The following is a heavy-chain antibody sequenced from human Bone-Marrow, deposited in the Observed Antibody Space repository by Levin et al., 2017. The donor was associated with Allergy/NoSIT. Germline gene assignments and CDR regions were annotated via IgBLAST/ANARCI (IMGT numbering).Heavy chain of an antibody. V-gene: IGHV4-31*03. D-gene: IGHD3-22*01. CDR1: GGSITSDNYY. J-gene: IGHJ5*02. Sequence: KPSETLSLTCTVSGGSITSDNYYWSWVRQLPGKGLEWIGFIYHSGTTFYNPSLKSRLIISMDTSKNHFSLKLTSVTAADTAVYYCAADSPHYYDISGYFFAGEFDPWGQGTLVTVSS. CDR3: AADSPHYYDISGYFFAGEFDP. CDR2: IYHSGTT.